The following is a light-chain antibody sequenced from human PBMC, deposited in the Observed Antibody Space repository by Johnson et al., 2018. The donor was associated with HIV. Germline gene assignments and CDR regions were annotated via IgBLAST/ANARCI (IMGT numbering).Light chain of an antibody. CDR2: DNN. CDR3: GTWDSSLSSS. J-gene: IGLJ1*01. Sequence: QSVLTQPPSVSAAPGQKVTISCSGSSSNIGNNYVSWYQQLPGTAPKLLIYDNNKRPSGIPDRFSGSKSGTSATLGITGLQTGDEADDYCGTWDSSLSSSFGTWTKVTV. V-gene: IGLV1-51*01. CDR1: SSNIGNNY.